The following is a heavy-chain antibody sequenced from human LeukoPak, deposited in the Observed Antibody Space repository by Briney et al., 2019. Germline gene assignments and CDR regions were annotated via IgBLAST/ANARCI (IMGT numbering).Heavy chain of an antibody. CDR1: GYTFSGYY. CDR3: ATAGYGSYNFDY. Sequence: ASVKVSCKASGYTFSGYYMHWVRQAPGQGLEWMGWISPYNDNTNYAQKFQGRVTVTTDTSTSTAYMEVRSLRSDDTAVYYCATAGYGSYNFDYWGQGTLVTVSS. D-gene: IGHD1-26*01. CDR2: ISPYNDNT. J-gene: IGHJ4*02. V-gene: IGHV1-18*04.